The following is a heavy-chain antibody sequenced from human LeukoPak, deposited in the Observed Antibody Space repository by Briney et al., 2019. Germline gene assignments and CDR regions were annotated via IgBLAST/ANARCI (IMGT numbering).Heavy chain of an antibody. D-gene: IGHD3-3*01. Sequence: ASVKVSCKASGYTFTSYGISWVRQAPGQGLEWMGWISAYNGNTNYAQKLQGRVTMTTDTSTSTAYMELRSLRSDDTAVYYCARVGYYDFWSGYSAFDYWDQGTLVTVSS. J-gene: IGHJ4*02. CDR2: ISAYNGNT. V-gene: IGHV1-18*01. CDR1: GYTFTSYG. CDR3: ARVGYYDFWSGYSAFDY.